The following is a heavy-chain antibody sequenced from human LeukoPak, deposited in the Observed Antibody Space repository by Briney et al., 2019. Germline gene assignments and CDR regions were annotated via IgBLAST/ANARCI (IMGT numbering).Heavy chain of an antibody. CDR3: ARVGHTSGWDFDY. J-gene: IGHJ4*02. Sequence: ASVQVSCKASGYVFTGHYMHWVRQAPGQGLEWMGFINPNSSGTNFAQKFQGRVTMTRDTSISTAYMELSRLTSDDTAVYYCARVGHTSGWDFDYWGQGTLVTVSS. D-gene: IGHD6-19*01. V-gene: IGHV1-2*02. CDR2: INPNSSGT. CDR1: GYVFTGHY.